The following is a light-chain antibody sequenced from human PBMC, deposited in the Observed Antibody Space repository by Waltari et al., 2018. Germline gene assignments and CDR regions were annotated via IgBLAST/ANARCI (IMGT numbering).Light chain of an antibody. CDR3: HQYGSSPET. J-gene: IGKJ1*01. V-gene: IGKV3-20*01. Sequence: EIVLTQSPGTLSLSPGERATLPCRASQSVTSIYLAWYLQKPGQAPRLLIYSASSRATGIPDRFSGSGSGTDFTLTISRLEPEDFAVYYCHQYGSSPETFGQGTKLEIK. CDR2: SAS. CDR1: QSVTSIY.